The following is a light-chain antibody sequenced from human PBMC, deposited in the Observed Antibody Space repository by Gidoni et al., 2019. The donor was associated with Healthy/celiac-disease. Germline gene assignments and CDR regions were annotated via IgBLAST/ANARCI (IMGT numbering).Light chain of an antibody. CDR3: SSYTSSSTYV. Sequence: QSALTQPAYVSGSPGQSITISCTGTSSDVGGYTYVSWYQQHPGKAPKLMIYEVSNRPSGVSNRFSGSKSGNTASLTISGLQAEDEADYYCSSYTSSSTYVFGTGTKVTVL. CDR1: SSDVGGYTY. J-gene: IGLJ1*01. V-gene: IGLV2-14*01. CDR2: EVS.